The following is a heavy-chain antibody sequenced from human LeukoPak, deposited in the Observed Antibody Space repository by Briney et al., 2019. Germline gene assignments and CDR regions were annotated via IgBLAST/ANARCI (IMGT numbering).Heavy chain of an antibody. J-gene: IGHJ3*02. CDR1: GYSISSGYY. Sequence: SETPSLTCIVSGYSISSGYYWGWILQPPGKGLEWIGNIHHSGSTYYNPSLKSRVTISVDTSKIQLSLKLSSVTAADTAVYFCARDIGIYPHVAFDIWGQGTLVTVSS. V-gene: IGHV4-38-2*02. CDR2: IHHSGST. CDR3: ARDIGIYPHVAFDI. D-gene: IGHD1-26*01.